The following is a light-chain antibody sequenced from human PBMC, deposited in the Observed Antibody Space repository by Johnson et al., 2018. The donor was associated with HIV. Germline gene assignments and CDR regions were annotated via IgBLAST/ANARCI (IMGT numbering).Light chain of an antibody. Sequence: QSVLTQPPSVSAAPGQKVTISCSGSSSNIGNNYVSWYQQLPGTAPKLLIYENNKRPSGIPDRFSGSKSGTSATLGITGLQTGDGADYYCGTWDSRRGVLGTGTQVTVL. CDR2: ENN. CDR1: SSNIGNNY. CDR3: GTWDSRRGV. V-gene: IGLV1-51*02. J-gene: IGLJ1*01.